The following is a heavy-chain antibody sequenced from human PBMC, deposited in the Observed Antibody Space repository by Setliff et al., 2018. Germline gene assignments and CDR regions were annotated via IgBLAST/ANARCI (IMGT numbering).Heavy chain of an antibody. J-gene: IGHJ4*02. CDR1: GGSISGYY. Sequence: SETLSLTCTVSGGSISGYYWTWIRQPPGKGLEWIGYIYTSGTTNYNPSLRSRVTMSVDTSKNQFSLKLNSVTAADTAVYYCARSPSYSSSWYWGLGGYFDYWGLGTLVTVSS. V-gene: IGHV4-4*08. D-gene: IGHD6-13*01. CDR3: ARSPSYSSSWYWGLGGYFDY. CDR2: IYTSGTT.